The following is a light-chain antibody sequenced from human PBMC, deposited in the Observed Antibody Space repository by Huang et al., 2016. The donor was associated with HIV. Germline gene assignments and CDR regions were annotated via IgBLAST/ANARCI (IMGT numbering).Light chain of an antibody. CDR2: SAS. Sequence: EVVMTQSTAILSVSPGERATLSCRASQSVTSNLAWYQQKPGQAPRLLIYSASTRATGIPARFSVSGSGTEFTLTISSLQSEDFAVYYCQHYNNWPWWTFGQGTKVEIK. CDR1: QSVTSN. V-gene: IGKV3-15*01. J-gene: IGKJ1*01. CDR3: QHYNNWPWWT.